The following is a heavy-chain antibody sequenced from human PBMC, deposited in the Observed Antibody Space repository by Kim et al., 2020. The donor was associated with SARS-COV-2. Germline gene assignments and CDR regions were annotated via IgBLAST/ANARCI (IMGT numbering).Heavy chain of an antibody. CDR3: ARAWGIVILPAAVGSGMDV. CDR2: ISYDGSNK. J-gene: IGHJ6*02. CDR1: GFTFSSFA. D-gene: IGHD2-2*01. V-gene: IGHV3-30*04. Sequence: GGSLRLSCAASGFTFSSFAMHWVRQAPGKGLEWVAVISYDGSNKNYADSVKGRFTISRDNSKNTLYLQMSSLRAEDMAVYYCARAWGIVILPAAVGSGMDVWGQGTTVTVSS.